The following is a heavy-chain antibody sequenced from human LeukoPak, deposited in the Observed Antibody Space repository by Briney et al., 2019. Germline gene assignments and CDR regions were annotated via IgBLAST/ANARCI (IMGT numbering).Heavy chain of an antibody. V-gene: IGHV3-30*03. CDR3: ARSPSSRLFSDY. J-gene: IGHJ4*02. D-gene: IGHD3-22*01. CDR1: GFTFSSYG. CDR2: ISYDGGNK. Sequence: GRSLRLSCAASGFTFSSYGMHWVRQAPGKGLEWVAVISYDGGNKYYADSVKGRFTISRDNSKNTLYLQMNSLRAEDTAVYYCARSPSSRLFSDYWGQGTLVTVSS.